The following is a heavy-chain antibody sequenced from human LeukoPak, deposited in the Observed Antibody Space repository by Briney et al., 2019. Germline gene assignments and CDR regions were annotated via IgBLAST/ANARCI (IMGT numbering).Heavy chain of an antibody. CDR2: INEHGDTT. D-gene: IGHD2-21*01. Sequence: PGGSLRLSCHACGFPFSTCSRICGRRPPERGVEVVSGINEHGDTTYYADSVKGRFSISRDNSKTTLYLQMDSLRGEDTAVYYCAKDFRIGYSAHFDYWGQGALVTVSS. J-gene: IGHJ4*02. CDR3: AKDFRIGYSAHFDY. V-gene: IGHV3-23*01. CDR1: GFPFSTCS.